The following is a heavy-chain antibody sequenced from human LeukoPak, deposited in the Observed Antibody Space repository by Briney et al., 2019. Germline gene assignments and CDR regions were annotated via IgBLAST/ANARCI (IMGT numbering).Heavy chain of an antibody. CDR1: GYTFTGYY. CDR2: INPNSGGT. D-gene: IGHD6-13*01. V-gene: IGHV1-2*02. CDR3: ARDSIAAAGTDPFYYYCYGMDV. Sequence: GASVKVSCKASGYTFTGYYMHWVRQAPGQGLEWMGWINPNSGGTNYAQKFQGRVTMTRDTSISTAYMELSRLRSDDTAVYYCARDSIAAAGTDPFYYYCYGMDVWGQGTTVTVSS. J-gene: IGHJ6*02.